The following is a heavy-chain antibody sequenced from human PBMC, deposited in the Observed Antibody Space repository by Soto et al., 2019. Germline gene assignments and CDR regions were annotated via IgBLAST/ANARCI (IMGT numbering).Heavy chain of an antibody. CDR2: IYYSGST. CDR1: GGSISSYY. V-gene: IGHV4-59*08. J-gene: IGHJ4*02. D-gene: IGHD3-3*01. Sequence: PSETLSLTCTVSGGSISSYYWSWIRQPPGKGLEWIGYIYYSGSTNYNPSLKSRVTISVDTSKNQFSLKLSSVTAADTAVHYCARQKRGGPYDFWSGYYYFDYWGQGTLVTVSS. CDR3: ARQKRGGPYDFWSGYYYFDY.